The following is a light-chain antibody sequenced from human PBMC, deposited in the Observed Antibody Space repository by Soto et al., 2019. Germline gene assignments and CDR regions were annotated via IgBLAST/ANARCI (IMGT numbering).Light chain of an antibody. CDR2: EVR. J-gene: IGLJ6*01. Sequence: QDVLTQPASLSGSPGQSITISCTGTSSDVGGYNYVSWYQQHPGKVPKLIIYEVRNRPSGVSPRFSGSKSGNMASLTISGILAEDEADYYCMSRTSTVAFGVGSWTKVTV. V-gene: IGLV2-14*01. CDR1: SSDVGGYNY. CDR3: MSRTSTVAFG.